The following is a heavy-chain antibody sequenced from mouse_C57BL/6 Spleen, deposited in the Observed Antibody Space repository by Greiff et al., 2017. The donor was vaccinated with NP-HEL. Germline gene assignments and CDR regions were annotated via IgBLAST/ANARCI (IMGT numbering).Heavy chain of an antibody. J-gene: IGHJ2*01. V-gene: IGHV1-22*01. CDR3: ARYYGSSYGYFDY. Sequence: EVQLQQSGPELVKPGASVKMSCKASGYTFTDYNMHWVKQSHGKSLEWIGYINPNNGGTSYNQKFKGKATLTVNTSSSTAYIDLRSLTSEDSAVYYCARYYGSSYGYFDYWGKGATLTVST. CDR1: GYTFTDYN. D-gene: IGHD1-1*01. CDR2: INPNNGGT.